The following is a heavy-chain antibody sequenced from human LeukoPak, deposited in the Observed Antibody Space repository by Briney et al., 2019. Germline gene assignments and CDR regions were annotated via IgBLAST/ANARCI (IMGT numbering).Heavy chain of an antibody. D-gene: IGHD1-1*01. V-gene: IGHV3-30*02. CDR2: IRYDGSNK. J-gene: IGHJ3*02. CDR3: AKDLRYFLVERNAFDI. Sequence: GGSLRLSCAASGFTFSSYGMHWVRQAPGKGLEWVAFIRYDGSNKYYADSVKGRFTISRDNSKNTLYLQMNSLRAEDTAVYYCAKDLRYFLVERNAFDIWGQGTMVTVSS. CDR1: GFTFSSYG.